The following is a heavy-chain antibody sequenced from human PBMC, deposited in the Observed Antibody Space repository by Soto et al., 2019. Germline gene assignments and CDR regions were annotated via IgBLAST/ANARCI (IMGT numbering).Heavy chain of an antibody. CDR3: ASSYFYDSGGYYPFDY. Sequence: QVQLVESGGGVVQPGTSLRLSCAASGFSFSTYAMYWVRQAPGRGLEWVAVISDDGNTKYYADSVKGRFTISRDNSRNTLYLQIYSLRTEDAAVYDCASSYFYDSGGYYPFDYWGQGTLVTVSS. V-gene: IGHV3-30-3*01. CDR1: GFSFSTYA. J-gene: IGHJ4*02. CDR2: ISDDGNTK. D-gene: IGHD3-22*01.